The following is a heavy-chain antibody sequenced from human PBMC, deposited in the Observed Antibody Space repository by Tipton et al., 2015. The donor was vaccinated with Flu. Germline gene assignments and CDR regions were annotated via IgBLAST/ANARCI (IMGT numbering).Heavy chain of an antibody. J-gene: IGHJ4*02. CDR3: ARHLGGGYSVSYWGGDYFDY. CDR1: DDSISSNTYY. Sequence: TLSLTCSVSDDSISSNTYYWGWIRQPPGKGLEWIGSIHYTGDTYYNPSLRSRVTISVDTSKNQFSLKLYSVTAADTAVYYCARHLGGGYSVSYWGGDYFDYWGQGTLVTVSS. D-gene: IGHD1-26*01. CDR2: IHYTGDT. V-gene: IGHV4-39*01.